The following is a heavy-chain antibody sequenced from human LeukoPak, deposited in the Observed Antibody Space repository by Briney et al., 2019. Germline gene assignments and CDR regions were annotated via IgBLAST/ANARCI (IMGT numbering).Heavy chain of an antibody. CDR1: GDSVSSNSAA. V-gene: IGHV6-1*01. CDR2: TYYRSKWYN. CDR3: ARMVGATPDY. D-gene: IGHD1-26*01. Sequence: SQTLSLTFAISGDSVSSNSAAWNWIRQSPSRGLEWLGRTYYRSKWYNDYSVSVKSRITINPDTTKNQFSLQLNSVTPDDTAVYYCARMVGATPDYWGQGTVVTVSS. J-gene: IGHJ4*02.